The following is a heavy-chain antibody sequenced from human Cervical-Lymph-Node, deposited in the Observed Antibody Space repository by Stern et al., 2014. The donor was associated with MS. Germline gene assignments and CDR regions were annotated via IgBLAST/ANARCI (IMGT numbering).Heavy chain of an antibody. CDR2: YDLEEGNT. Sequence: VQLVESGAEVKKPGASLKVSCKVSGYTLTDLSMHWARQAPGKGLEWLGGYDLEEGNTVYAQSFQGRVTMTEDTSTDTAYMELSSLRSEDTAVYHCAAASRYDALDLWGQGTVVIVSS. J-gene: IGHJ3*01. CDR3: AAASRYDALDL. V-gene: IGHV1-24*01. D-gene: IGHD1-14*01. CDR1: GYTLTDLS.